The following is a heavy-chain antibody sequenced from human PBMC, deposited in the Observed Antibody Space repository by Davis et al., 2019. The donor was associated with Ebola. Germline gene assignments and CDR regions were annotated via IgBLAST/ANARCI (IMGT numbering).Heavy chain of an antibody. CDR1: GFTFSNYW. Sequence: GESLKISCAGSGFTFSNYWMSWVRQAPGKGLEWVANIKQDGSEKYYVDSVKGRFTISRDNAKNSLYLQMNSLRAEYTAVYYCARAHDFWSGSLLYYYYMDVWGKGTTVTVSS. J-gene: IGHJ6*03. CDR3: ARAHDFWSGSLLYYYYMDV. V-gene: IGHV3-7*03. D-gene: IGHD3-3*01. CDR2: IKQDGSEK.